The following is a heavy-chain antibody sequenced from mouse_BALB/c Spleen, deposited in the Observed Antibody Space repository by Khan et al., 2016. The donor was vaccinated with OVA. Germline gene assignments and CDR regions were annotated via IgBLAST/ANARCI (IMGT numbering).Heavy chain of an antibody. CDR1: GYTFTNHG. Sequence: QIQLVQSGPEPKKPGETVKISCKASGYTFTNHGMNWVKQAPGKGLKWMGWINTYTGEPTYADDFKGRFAFSLETSASHAYLQINTLKNEDMSTYFWAGSYWYFDVWGAGTTVTVSS. J-gene: IGHJ1*01. V-gene: IGHV9-1*02. CDR3: AGSYWYFDV. CDR2: INTYTGEP.